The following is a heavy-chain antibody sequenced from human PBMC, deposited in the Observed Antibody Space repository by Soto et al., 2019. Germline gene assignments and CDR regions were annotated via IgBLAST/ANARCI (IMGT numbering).Heavy chain of an antibody. CDR2: IIPIFGTA. V-gene: IGHV1-69*13. CDR3: ARARGYSYGPGVAFDI. J-gene: IGHJ3*02. Sequence: SVKVSCKASGGTFSSYAISWVRQAPGQGLEWVGGIIPIFGTANYAQKFQDRVTITADESTSTAYMELSSLRSEDTAVYYCARARGYSYGPGVAFDIWGQGTMVTVSS. D-gene: IGHD5-18*01. CDR1: GGTFSSYA.